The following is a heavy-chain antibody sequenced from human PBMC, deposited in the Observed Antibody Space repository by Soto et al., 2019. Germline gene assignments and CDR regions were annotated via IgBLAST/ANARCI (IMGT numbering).Heavy chain of an antibody. Sequence: SETLSLTCTVSGGSISSDYWSWIRQPPGKGLEWIGYLYYSGRTNYNPSRTSRVTISVDTSKNQFSLTLSSVTAADTAVYYCASLRSHECYGDADPYYMDVWGKGTTVTVSS. CDR1: GGSISSDY. CDR2: LYYSGRT. D-gene: IGHD4-17*01. CDR3: ASLRSHECYGDADPYYMDV. V-gene: IGHV4-59*08. J-gene: IGHJ6*03.